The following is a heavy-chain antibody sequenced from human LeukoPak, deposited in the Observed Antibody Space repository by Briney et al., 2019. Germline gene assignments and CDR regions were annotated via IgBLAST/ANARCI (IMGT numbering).Heavy chain of an antibody. Sequence: GESLKISCKGSGYSFTSYWIGWVRQMPGKGLEWMGIIYPGDSDTRYSPSFQGQVTISADKSISTAYLQWSSLKASDTAMYYCARRLKYYYGSGSNILNAFDIWGQGTMVTVSS. D-gene: IGHD3-10*01. J-gene: IGHJ3*02. CDR1: GYSFTSYW. CDR2: IYPGDSDT. V-gene: IGHV5-51*01. CDR3: ARRLKYYYGSGSNILNAFDI.